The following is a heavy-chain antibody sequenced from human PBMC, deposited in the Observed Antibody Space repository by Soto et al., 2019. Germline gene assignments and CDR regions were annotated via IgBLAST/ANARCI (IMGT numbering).Heavy chain of an antibody. CDR3: ARGPPVDTAMVTSGPYAFDI. CDR2: IYYSGST. D-gene: IGHD5-18*01. J-gene: IGHJ3*02. CDR1: GGSISSYY. V-gene: IGHV4-59*01. Sequence: SETLSLTCTVSGGSISSYYWSWIRQPPGKGLEWIGYIYYSGSTNYNPSLKSRVTISVDTSKNQFSLKLSSVTAADTAVYYWARGPPVDTAMVTSGPYAFDIWGQGTMVTVSS.